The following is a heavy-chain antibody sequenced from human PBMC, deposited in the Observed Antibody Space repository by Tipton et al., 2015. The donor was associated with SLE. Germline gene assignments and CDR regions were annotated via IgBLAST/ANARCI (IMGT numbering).Heavy chain of an antibody. CDR2: ITRSSDYR. D-gene: IGHD4-23*01. Sequence: GSLRLSCAASGFTFNTYYMSWVRQAPGKGLQWVATITRSSDYRSYTDSAKGRFIISRDNSKNTLYLEMNSLRAEDTAEYYCAKSFRGPQAVTPGAFDNWGQGTLVTVSS. J-gene: IGHJ4*02. CDR3: AKSFRGPQAVTPGAFDN. CDR1: GFTFNTYY. V-gene: IGHV3-23*01.